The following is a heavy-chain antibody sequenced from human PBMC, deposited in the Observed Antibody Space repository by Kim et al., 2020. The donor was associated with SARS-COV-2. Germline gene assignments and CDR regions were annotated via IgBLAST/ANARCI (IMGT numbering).Heavy chain of an antibody. CDR2: IKHDGCKN. D-gene: IGHD3-10*01. CDR3: ARDSFGPLWFGELYNY. Sequence: GGSLRLSCAASGFTFSSSCMSWVRQAPGKGLEWVANIKHDGCKNYYDASVKGRFTISGDTAKNPLYLQMNRLTAEDTAVYYCARDSFGPLWFGELYNYWG. CDR1: GFTFSSSC. V-gene: IGHV3-7*05. J-gene: IGHJ4*01.